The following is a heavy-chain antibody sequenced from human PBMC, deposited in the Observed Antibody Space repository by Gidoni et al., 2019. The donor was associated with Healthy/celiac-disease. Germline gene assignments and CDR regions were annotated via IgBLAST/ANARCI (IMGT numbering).Heavy chain of an antibody. J-gene: IGHJ3*02. V-gene: IGHV3-11*06. CDR3: ARGKGERGYSGYDAFDI. D-gene: IGHD5-12*01. CDR1: GFPFRDYD. Sequence: QVQLVESGGGLVKPGGSLRLAWAASGFPFRDYDMSWIRQAPGKGLGCVSYISSSSSYTNYADSVKGRFTISRDNAKNSLYLQMNSLRAEDTAVYYCARGKGERGYSGYDAFDIWGQGTMVTVSS. CDR2: ISSSSSYT.